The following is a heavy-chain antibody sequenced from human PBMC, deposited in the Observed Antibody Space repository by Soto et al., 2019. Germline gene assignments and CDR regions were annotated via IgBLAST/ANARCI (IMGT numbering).Heavy chain of an antibody. CDR1: GCSISRYY. Sequence: PSETLSLTCTVSGCSISRYYLSWIRQPPGKGLEWIGDIYYSGSTNYNPSLNSRVTISVDTSKNQFSTKLSSVTAADTAVYYCARVEGDDYQEYFQHWGQGTRVTV. CDR2: IYYSGST. V-gene: IGHV4-59*01. CDR3: ARVEGDDYQEYFQH. J-gene: IGHJ1*01. D-gene: IGHD4-17*01.